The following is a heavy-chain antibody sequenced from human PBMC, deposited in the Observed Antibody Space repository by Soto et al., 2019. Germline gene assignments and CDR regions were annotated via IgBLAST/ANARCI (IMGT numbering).Heavy chain of an antibody. Sequence: GGSLRLSCAAYGFTFSSYGMHWVRQAPGKGLEWVAVISYDGSNKYYADSVKGRFTISRDNSKNTLYLQMNSLGAEDTAVYYCAELILTVTRPYYYGMDVWGQETTVTISS. J-gene: IGHJ6*02. D-gene: IGHD4-17*01. CDR1: GFTFSSYG. V-gene: IGHV3-30*18. CDR3: AELILTVTRPYYYGMDV. CDR2: ISYDGSNK.